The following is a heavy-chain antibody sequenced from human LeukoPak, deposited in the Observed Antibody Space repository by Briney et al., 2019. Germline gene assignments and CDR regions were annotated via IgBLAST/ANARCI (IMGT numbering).Heavy chain of an antibody. Sequence: SETLSLTCTVSGGSISSGDYYWRWVREPGGKGLEWIAYMYYSATTYYNPSLKRRVTMSADTSKNQLSLKLSSVTAPDTAVYYCARPYYYDSRIDPCGQGILVTVSS. D-gene: IGHD3-22*01. CDR3: ARPYYYDSRIDP. V-gene: IGHV4-30-4*01. CDR1: GGSISSGDYY. J-gene: IGHJ5*02. CDR2: MYYSATT.